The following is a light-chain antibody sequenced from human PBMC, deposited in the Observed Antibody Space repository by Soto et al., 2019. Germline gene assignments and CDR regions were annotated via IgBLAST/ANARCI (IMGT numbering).Light chain of an antibody. Sequence: QPVMSQPASVSGSPGNSVTISCTGTRTDVGGYNFVSWYQQHPGKAPKLIIYEVSNRPSGVSNRFSGSKSDNTASLTISGLQAEEEADYYCCSYVSSKTYVFGTGTKVTVL. V-gene: IGLV2-14*01. CDR1: RTDVGGYNF. CDR3: CSYVSSKTYV. CDR2: EVS. J-gene: IGLJ1*01.